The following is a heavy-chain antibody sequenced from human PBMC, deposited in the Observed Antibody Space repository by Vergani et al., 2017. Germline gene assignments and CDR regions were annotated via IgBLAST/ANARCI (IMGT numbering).Heavy chain of an antibody. CDR1: GGSISSSSYY. CDR2: IYYSGRT. CDR3: ASKNDYGDYVGCFDY. V-gene: IGHV4-39*01. D-gene: IGHD4-17*01. J-gene: IGHJ4*02. Sequence: QLQLQESGPGLVKPSETLSLTCTVSGGSISSSSYYWGWIRQPPGKGLEWIGSIYYSGRTYYNPSLKSRVTISVDTSKNQFSLKLSSVTAADTAVYYCASKNDYGDYVGCFDYWGQGTLVTVSS.